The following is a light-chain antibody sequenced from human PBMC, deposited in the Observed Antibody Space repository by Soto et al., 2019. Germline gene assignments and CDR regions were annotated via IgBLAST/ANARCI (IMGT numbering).Light chain of an antibody. CDR3: QQRSNWIT. CDR1: QNIGNK. V-gene: IGKV3D-20*02. Sequence: DIVMTQSPLSLPVSAGEPATLSCRASQNIGNKVGWYQQKPGQAPRLLIYGASSRATGIPDRFSGSGSGTDFTLTISRLEPEDFAVYYCQQRSNWITFGQGTRLEIK. CDR2: GAS. J-gene: IGKJ5*01.